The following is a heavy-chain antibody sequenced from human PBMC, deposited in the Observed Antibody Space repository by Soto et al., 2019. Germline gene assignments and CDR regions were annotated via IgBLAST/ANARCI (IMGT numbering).Heavy chain of an antibody. J-gene: IGHJ5*02. Sequence: SETLSLTCSFSVVSINSGDYYCSWIRHHPWKGLEWIGYIDHSGNSYYNPSLKSRLIISVATSKNQFSLNLSSVTAADTAVYYCARKPMGFDVLTRLNCFELWGQGRFVTVSS. CDR3: ARKPMGFDVLTRLNCFEL. CDR1: VVSINSGDYY. V-gene: IGHV4-31*03. CDR2: IDHSGNS. D-gene: IGHD3-9*01.